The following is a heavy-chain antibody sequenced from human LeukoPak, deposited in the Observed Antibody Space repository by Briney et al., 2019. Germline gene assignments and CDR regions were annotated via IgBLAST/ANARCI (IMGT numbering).Heavy chain of an antibody. J-gene: IGHJ6*02. D-gene: IGHD6-19*01. CDR2: INPNFGTT. CDR1: GYTFSSYA. Sequence: SVKVSCKASGYTFSSYAISWVRQAPGQGLEWMGWINPNFGTTNFAQKFQGRVTFTADASTSTAYMELSRLKSDDTAVYYCASESGYSSGWSGVDYYYRMDVWGQGTTVTVSS. V-gene: IGHV1-69*13. CDR3: ASESGYSSGWSGVDYYYRMDV.